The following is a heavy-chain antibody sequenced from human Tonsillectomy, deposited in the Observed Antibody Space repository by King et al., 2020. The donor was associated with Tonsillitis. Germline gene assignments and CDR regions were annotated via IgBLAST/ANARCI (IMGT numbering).Heavy chain of an antibody. V-gene: IGHV3-15*01. CDR2: IKTKTDVGTT. Sequence: VQLVESGGGLVKPGGSLRLSCAASGFTFSNAWMTWVRQAPGKGLEWVGRIKTKTDVGTTDYAAPVKGRFTISRDDSKNTLYLQMNSLKTEDTAVYYCSTDPITMVRGVSMGGNNWFDPWGQGTLVTVSS. J-gene: IGHJ5*02. CDR1: GFTFSNAW. D-gene: IGHD3-10*01. CDR3: STDPITMVRGVSMGGNNWFDP.